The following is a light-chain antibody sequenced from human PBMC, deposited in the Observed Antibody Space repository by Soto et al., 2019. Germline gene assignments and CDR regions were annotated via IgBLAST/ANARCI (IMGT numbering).Light chain of an antibody. CDR3: SSYSSTNSVV. V-gene: IGLV2-14*01. J-gene: IGLJ2*01. CDR1: SSDVGGYNY. Sequence: QSALTQPASVSGSPGQSITISCTGSSSDVGGYNYVSWYQQHPGKAPRLMIYDVRNRPSGVSNRFSGSKSGNTASLSISGLQAEDVADYFCSSYSSTNSVVFGGGTKLTVL. CDR2: DVR.